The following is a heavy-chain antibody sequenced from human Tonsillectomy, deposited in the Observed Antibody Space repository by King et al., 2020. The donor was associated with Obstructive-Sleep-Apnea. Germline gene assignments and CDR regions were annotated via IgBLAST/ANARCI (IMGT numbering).Heavy chain of an antibody. D-gene: IGHD3-10*01. J-gene: IGHJ4*02. Sequence: VQLVESGGGLVQPGGSLRLSCAASGITFSTYAMSWVRQAPGRGLEWVSSISGSGGSTYYADSVKGRFTISRDNSKNTLYLQMNSLRAEDKAEYYCAKVLSSAWYGEPLGYWGQGTLVTVSS. V-gene: IGHV3-23*04. CDR2: ISGSGGST. CDR1: GITFSTYA. CDR3: AKVLSSAWYGEPLGY.